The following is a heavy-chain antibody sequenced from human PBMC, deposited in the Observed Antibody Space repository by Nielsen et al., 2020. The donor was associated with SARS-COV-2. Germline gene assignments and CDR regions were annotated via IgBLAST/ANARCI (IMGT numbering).Heavy chain of an antibody. CDR1: GFTFSSYA. Sequence: GESLKISCAASGFTFSSYAMSWVRQAPGKGLVWVSAISGSGGSTYYADSVKGRFTISRDNSKNTLYLQMNSLRAEDTAVYYCANHHEGYYYYMDVWGKETTVTVSS. CDR2: ISGSGGST. V-gene: IGHV3-23*01. J-gene: IGHJ6*03. CDR3: ANHHEGYYYYMDV. D-gene: IGHD1-14*01.